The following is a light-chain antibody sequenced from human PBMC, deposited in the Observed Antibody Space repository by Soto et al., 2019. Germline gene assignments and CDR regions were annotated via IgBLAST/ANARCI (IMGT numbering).Light chain of an antibody. Sequence: EIVFTQSPTTLSLYPGERATLSCKASQSVRRYLAWYQQKPGQVPRLLIYDASNRAPGIPARFSGSGSGTDFTLTISSLEPEDFAVYYCQQRSDWPSTFGGGTKLQIK. CDR2: DAS. J-gene: IGKJ4*01. V-gene: IGKV3-11*01. CDR3: QQRSDWPST. CDR1: QSVRRY.